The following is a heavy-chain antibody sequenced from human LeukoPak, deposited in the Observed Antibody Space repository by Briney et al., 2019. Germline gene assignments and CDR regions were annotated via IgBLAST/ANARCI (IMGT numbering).Heavy chain of an antibody. J-gene: IGHJ4*02. V-gene: IGHV3-21*01. D-gene: IGHD3-16*01. Sequence: GGSLRLSCAASGFTFSTYTMNWVRQAPGKGLEWVSSISSRSSYIYYADSVKGRFTISRDNAKNSLYLQMSSLRAEDTAVYYCARVLGAYSSVYGPDFDYWGQGTLVTVSS. CDR2: ISSRSSYI. CDR3: ARVLGAYSSVYGPDFDY. CDR1: GFTFSTYT.